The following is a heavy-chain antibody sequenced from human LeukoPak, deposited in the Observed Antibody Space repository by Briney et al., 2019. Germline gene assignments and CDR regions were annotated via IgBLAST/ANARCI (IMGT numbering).Heavy chain of an antibody. V-gene: IGHV4-39*01. Sequence: SETLSLTCIVSGVSIRSDTYYWGWIRQPPGKGLEWIGNYHNGNSYYNPSLKSRVTISEDTSGNQFSLRVTSVTAADTAVYYCARLWDSTGLYFYYYMDVWGEGTTVTVSS. CDR1: GVSIRSDTYY. CDR3: ARLWDSTGLYFYYYMDV. J-gene: IGHJ6*03. CDR2: YHNGNS. D-gene: IGHD6-25*01.